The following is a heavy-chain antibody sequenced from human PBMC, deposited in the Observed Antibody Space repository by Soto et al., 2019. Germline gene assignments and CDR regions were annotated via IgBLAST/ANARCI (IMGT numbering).Heavy chain of an antibody. Sequence: ASVKGSCKTSGYFFTSHYIHWVRLAPGRGREWMGRINPNNGDTNSPHKFQGRVTMTSDTSLSTAYMEMSGLRSDETALYYCAKEVIYGGGSFSLGLWGQGTLVTVPQ. CDR2: INPNNGDT. J-gene: IGHJ4*02. V-gene: IGHV1-2*06. D-gene: IGHD3-10*01. CDR3: AKEVIYGGGSFSLGL. CDR1: GYFFTSHY.